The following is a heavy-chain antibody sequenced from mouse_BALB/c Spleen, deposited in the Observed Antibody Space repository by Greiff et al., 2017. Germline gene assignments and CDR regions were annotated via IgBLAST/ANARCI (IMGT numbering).Heavy chain of an antibody. CDR1: GFTFSSFG. CDR3: AREATSFLAY. Sequence: EVQRVESGGGLVQPGGSRKLSCAASGFTFSSFGMHWVRQAPEKGLEWVAYISSGSSTIYYADTVKGRFTISRDNPKNTLFLQMTSLRSEDTAMYYCAREATSFLAYWGQGTLVTVSA. V-gene: IGHV5-17*02. CDR2: ISSGSSTI. J-gene: IGHJ3*01.